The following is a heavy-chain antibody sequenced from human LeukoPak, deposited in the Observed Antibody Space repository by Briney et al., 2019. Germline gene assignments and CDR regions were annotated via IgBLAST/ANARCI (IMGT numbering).Heavy chain of an antibody. Sequence: RASVKVSCKASGGTFSSYAISWVRQAPGQGLEWMGRIIPILGIANYAQKFQGRVTITADKSTSTAYMELSSLRSEDTAVYYCATPLGHCYDSSGSILYPGASDYYYGMDVWGQGTTVTVSS. CDR3: ATPLGHCYDSSGSILYPGASDYYYGMDV. D-gene: IGHD3-22*01. V-gene: IGHV1-69*04. J-gene: IGHJ6*02. CDR1: GGTFSSYA. CDR2: IIPILGIA.